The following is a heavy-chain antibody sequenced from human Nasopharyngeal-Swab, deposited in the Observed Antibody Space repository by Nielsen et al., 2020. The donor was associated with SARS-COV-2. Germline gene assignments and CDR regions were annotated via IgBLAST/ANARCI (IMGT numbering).Heavy chain of an antibody. CDR1: GYTFTSYG. V-gene: IGHV1-18*01. CDR3: AREVSYGDHRYGMDV. J-gene: IGHJ6*02. CDR2: ICAYNGNT. Sequence: ASVKVSCKASGYTFTSYGISWVRQAPGQGLEWMGWICAYNGNTNYAQKLQGRVTMTTDTSTSTAYMELRSLRSDDTAVYYCAREVSYGDHRYGMDVWGQGTTVTVSS. D-gene: IGHD4-17*01.